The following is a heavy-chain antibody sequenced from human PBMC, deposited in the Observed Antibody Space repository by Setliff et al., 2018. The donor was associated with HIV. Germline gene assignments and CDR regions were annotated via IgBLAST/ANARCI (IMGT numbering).Heavy chain of an antibody. CDR2: INPHTGVT. CDR1: GYIFIRYY. D-gene: IGHD3-3*01. CDR3: ARDVRDGFEEWFSTLDDGMDV. V-gene: IGHV1-2*02. Sequence: ASVKVSCKTSGYIFIRYYIFWVRQAPGQGLEWMGNINPHTGVTRYAEKFQGRVTMTRDTSISTIYMELSRLRSDDTAVYYCARDVRDGFEEWFSTLDDGMDVWGQGTTVNVSS. J-gene: IGHJ6*02.